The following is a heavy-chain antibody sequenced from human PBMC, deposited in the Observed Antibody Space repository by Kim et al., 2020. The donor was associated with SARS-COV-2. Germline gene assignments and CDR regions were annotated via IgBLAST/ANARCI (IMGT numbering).Heavy chain of an antibody. CDR2: IYGGGST. CDR3: AREPSTYFDY. Sequence: GGSLRLSCVVSGFTVSNTYMSWVRQAPGKGLEWVSIIYGGGSTYYAEYVKCRFTISRDDSRNTVYLQMNSVRAEDTAVYFCAREPSTYFDYSGQGTLFTVSS. V-gene: IGHV3-66*01. J-gene: IGHJ4*02. CDR1: GFTVSNTY.